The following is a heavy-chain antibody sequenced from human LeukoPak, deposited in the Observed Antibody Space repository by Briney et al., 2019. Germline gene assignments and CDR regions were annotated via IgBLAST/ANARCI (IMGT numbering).Heavy chain of an antibody. J-gene: IGHJ5*02. CDR3: ARVLPRMAAAGLYNWFDP. CDR1: GGSISSHY. V-gene: IGHV4-59*11. D-gene: IGHD6-13*01. CDR2: IYYSGST. Sequence: SETLSLTCTVSGGSISSHYWSWIRQPPGKGLEWIGYIYYSGSTNYNPSLKSRVTISVDTSKNQFSLKLSSVTAADTAVYYCARVLPRMAAAGLYNWFDPWGQGTLVTVSS.